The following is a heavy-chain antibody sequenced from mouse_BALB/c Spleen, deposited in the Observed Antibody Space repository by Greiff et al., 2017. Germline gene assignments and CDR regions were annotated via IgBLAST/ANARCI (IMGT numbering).Heavy chain of an antibody. J-gene: IGHJ3*01. CDR3: ARDQRYDGPFAY. CDR1: GYSITSGYY. D-gene: IGHD2-3*01. CDR2: ISYDGSN. V-gene: IGHV3-6*02. Sequence: EVKLQQSGPGLVKPSQSLSLTCSVTGYSITSGYYWNWIRQFPGNKLEWMGYISYDGSNNYNPSLKNRISITRDTSKNQFFLKLNSVTTEDTATYYCARDQRYDGPFAYWGQGTLVTVSA.